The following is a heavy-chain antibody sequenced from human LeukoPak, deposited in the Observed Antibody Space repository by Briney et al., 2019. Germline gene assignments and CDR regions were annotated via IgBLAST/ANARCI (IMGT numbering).Heavy chain of an antibody. J-gene: IGHJ4*02. CDR1: GGSISSSSYY. V-gene: IGHV4-39*01. CDR2: IYYSGST. D-gene: IGHD5-24*01. CDR3: ARHWRSRWLQPNYFDY. Sequence: PSETLSLTCTVSGGSISSSSYYWGWIRQPPGKGLEWIGSIYYSGSTYYNPSLKSRVTISVDTSKNQFSLKLSSVTAADTAVYYCARHWRSRWLQPNYFDYWGQGTLVTVSS.